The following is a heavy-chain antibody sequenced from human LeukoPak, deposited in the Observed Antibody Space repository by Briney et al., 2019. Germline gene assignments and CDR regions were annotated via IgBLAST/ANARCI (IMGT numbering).Heavy chain of an antibody. V-gene: IGHV3-23*01. CDR1: GFTFSSYA. CDR3: ARHRSSWLIDY. J-gene: IGHJ4*02. D-gene: IGHD6-6*01. CDR2: ISGSGGSI. Sequence: GGSLRLSCAASGFTFSSYAMSWVRQAPGKGLEWVSAISGSGGSIYYADSVKGRFTISRDNSKNTLYLQMNSLRAEDTAVYYCARHRSSWLIDYWGQGTLVTVSS.